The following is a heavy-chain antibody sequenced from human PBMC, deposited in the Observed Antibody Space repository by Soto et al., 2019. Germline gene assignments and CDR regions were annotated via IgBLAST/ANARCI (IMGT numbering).Heavy chain of an antibody. CDR1: GFTFSSYW. CDR3: AREGRRGYSSSWQGYYYYGMDV. V-gene: IGHV3-7*01. D-gene: IGHD6-13*01. Sequence: GGSLGLSCAASGFTFSSYWMSWVRQAPGKGLEWVANIKQDGSEKYYVDSVKGRFTISRDNAKNSLYLQMNSLRAEDTAVYYCAREGRRGYSSSWQGYYYYGMDVWGQGTTVTVSS. CDR2: IKQDGSEK. J-gene: IGHJ6*02.